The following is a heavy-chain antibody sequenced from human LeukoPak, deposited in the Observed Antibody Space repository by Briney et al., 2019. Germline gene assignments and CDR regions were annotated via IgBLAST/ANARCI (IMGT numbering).Heavy chain of an antibody. V-gene: IGHV3-30*02. Sequence: GGSLRLSCAASGFTFSSYAMHWVRQAPGKGLEWVAFIRYDGSDKYYADSVKGRFTFSRDNSKNTVYLQMNSLRPEDTAVYYCVRDRDWAFDYWGQGSLVTVSS. CDR1: GFTFSSYA. D-gene: IGHD2-21*02. J-gene: IGHJ4*02. CDR2: IRYDGSDK. CDR3: VRDRDWAFDY.